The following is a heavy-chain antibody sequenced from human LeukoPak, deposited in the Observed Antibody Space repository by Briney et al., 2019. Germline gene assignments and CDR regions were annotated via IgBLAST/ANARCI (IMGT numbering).Heavy chain of an antibody. J-gene: IGHJ4*02. CDR1: GGSISSGGYY. CDR2: IYYSGST. Sequence: PSETLSLTCTVSGGSISSGGYYWSWIRQHPGKGLEWIGYIYYSGSTNYNPSLKSRVTISVDTSKNQFSLKLSSVTAADTAVYYCARGTEYYDFWSGYWPYFDYWGQGTLVTVSS. D-gene: IGHD3-3*01. CDR3: ARGTEYYDFWSGYWPYFDY. V-gene: IGHV4-61*08.